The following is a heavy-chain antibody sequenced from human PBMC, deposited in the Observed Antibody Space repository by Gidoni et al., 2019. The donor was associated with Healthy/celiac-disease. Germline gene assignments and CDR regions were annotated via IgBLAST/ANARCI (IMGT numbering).Heavy chain of an antibody. CDR3: ARGGNVDIVATIRGCFDY. Sequence: QVQLVQSGAEVKKPGASVKVSCKASGYTFTSYYMHWVRQAPGQGLEWMGIINPSGGSTSYAQKFQGRVTMTRDTSTSTVYMELSSLRSEDTAVYYCARGGNVDIVATIRGCFDYWGQGTLVTVSS. J-gene: IGHJ4*02. D-gene: IGHD5-12*01. CDR2: INPSGGST. CDR1: GYTFTSYY. V-gene: IGHV1-46*03.